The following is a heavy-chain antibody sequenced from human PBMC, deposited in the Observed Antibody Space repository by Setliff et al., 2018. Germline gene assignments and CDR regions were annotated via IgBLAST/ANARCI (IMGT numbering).Heavy chain of an antibody. J-gene: IGHJ4*02. CDR2: VRSNSVGGTT. CDR3: TGRTYGHQLGDY. V-gene: IGHV3-15*01. Sequence: GASLTISCTASGLTFADAWMNWVRQAPGKGLEWVARVRSNSVGGTTEYGAPVKGRFTISRDDSKDTVYLQMNDLKTEDTGVYYCTGRTYGHQLGDYWGQGTLVTVSS. CDR1: GLTFADAW. D-gene: IGHD3-10*01.